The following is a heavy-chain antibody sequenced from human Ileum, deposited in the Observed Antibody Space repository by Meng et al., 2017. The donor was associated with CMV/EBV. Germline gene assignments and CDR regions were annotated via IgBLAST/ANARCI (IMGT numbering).Heavy chain of an antibody. CDR3: ARIGYGAHFDC. D-gene: IGHD4-17*01. CDR1: GYTFTSYA. CDR2: INAVNGNT. Sequence: QVQLVQSGAEVKKPGASVKVSCKASGYTFTSYAMHWVRQAPGQRLEWMGWINAVNGNTKYSQKFQGRVTITRDTSASTAYMELSSLRSEDTAVYYCARIGYGAHFDCWGQGTLVTVSS. J-gene: IGHJ4*02. V-gene: IGHV1-3*01.